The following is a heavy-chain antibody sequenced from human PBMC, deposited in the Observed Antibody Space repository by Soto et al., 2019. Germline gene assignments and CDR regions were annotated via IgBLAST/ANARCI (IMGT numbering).Heavy chain of an antibody. D-gene: IGHD6-6*01. V-gene: IGHV3-30-3*01. CDR1: GFTFSSYA. J-gene: IGHJ4*02. CDR2: ISYDGSNK. Sequence: PGGSLRLSCAASGFTFSSYAMHWVRQAPGKGLEWVALISYDGSNKYYADSVKGRFTISRDNSRNTLYLQMSSLRAEDTATYYCARDQDARFYFDYWGQGTLVTVSS. CDR3: ARDQDARFYFDY.